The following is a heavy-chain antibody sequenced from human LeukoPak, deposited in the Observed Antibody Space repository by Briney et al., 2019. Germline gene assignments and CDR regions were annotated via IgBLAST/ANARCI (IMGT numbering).Heavy chain of an antibody. J-gene: IGHJ4*02. D-gene: IGHD2-2*01. Sequence: SETLSLTCAVYGGSFSGYYWSWIRQPPGKGLEWIGEINHSGSTNYNPSLKSRVTISVDTSKNQFSLKLSSVTAADTAVYYCARRGYCSSTSCSTARTYFDYWGQGTLVTVSS. V-gene: IGHV4-34*01. CDR3: ARRGYCSSTSCSTARTYFDY. CDR1: GGSFSGYY. CDR2: INHSGST.